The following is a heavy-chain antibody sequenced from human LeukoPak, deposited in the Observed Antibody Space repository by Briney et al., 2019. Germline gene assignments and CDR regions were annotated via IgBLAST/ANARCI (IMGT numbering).Heavy chain of an antibody. V-gene: IGHV4-39*01. Sequence: SETLSLTCTVSGGSISSSSYFWGWIRQPPGKGLEWIGSIYYSGSTYYNPSLKSRVTISVDTSKNQFSLKLSSVTAADTAVYYCARLHGYISDWYFDYWGQGTLVTVSS. CDR1: GGSISSSSYF. CDR2: IYYSGST. D-gene: IGHD6-19*01. CDR3: ARLHGYISDWYFDY. J-gene: IGHJ4*02.